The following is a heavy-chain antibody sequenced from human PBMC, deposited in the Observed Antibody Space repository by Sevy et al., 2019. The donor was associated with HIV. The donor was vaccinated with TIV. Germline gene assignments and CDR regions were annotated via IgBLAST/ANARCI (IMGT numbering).Heavy chain of an antibody. Sequence: GGSLRLSCAASGFAFYDYSMSWIRQAPGKGLEWVATLSFGCGKINYADSEKGRFTISRDNSKNSFYLQIDNLRVEETAVYYCAREGCTRPHDYWGQGTRVTVSS. V-gene: IGHV3-23*01. CDR3: AREGCTRPHDY. CDR1: GFAFYDYS. J-gene: IGHJ4*02. CDR2: LSFGCGKI. D-gene: IGHD2-8*01.